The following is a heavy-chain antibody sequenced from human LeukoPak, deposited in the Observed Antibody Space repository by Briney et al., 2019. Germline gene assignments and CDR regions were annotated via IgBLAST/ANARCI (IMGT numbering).Heavy chain of an antibody. Sequence: SETLSLTCTVSGGSISSSYWTWIRQPAGKGLEWIGRIYSSGSTNYNPSLKSRLTMSVDTSRNQFSLKLNSVTAADTAVYYCARECFSSICPYNNMDVWGQGTTVTVSS. D-gene: IGHD2-2*01. V-gene: IGHV4-4*07. J-gene: IGHJ6*02. CDR2: IYSSGST. CDR1: GGSISSSY. CDR3: ARECFSSICPYNNMDV.